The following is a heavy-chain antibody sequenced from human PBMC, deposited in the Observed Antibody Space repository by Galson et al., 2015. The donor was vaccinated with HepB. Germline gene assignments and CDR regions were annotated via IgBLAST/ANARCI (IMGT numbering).Heavy chain of an antibody. D-gene: IGHD3-22*01. CDR3: ARGARHDSNGYDAEYFQH. CDR1: GFAVSGNY. V-gene: IGHV3-66*01. J-gene: IGHJ1*01. CDR2: FYSGGST. Sequence: SLRLSCAASGFAVSGNYMSWVRQAPGKGLEWVSVFYSGGSTHYADSVKGRFTISRDNPKNTLYLQMNSLRAEDTAVYYCARGARHDSNGYDAEYFQHWGQGTLVTVSS.